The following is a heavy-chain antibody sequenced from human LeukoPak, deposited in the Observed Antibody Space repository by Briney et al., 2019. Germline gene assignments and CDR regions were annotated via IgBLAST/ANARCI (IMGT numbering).Heavy chain of an antibody. CDR3: AGGPQYTGSFPY. CDR2: ISDSGGVI. J-gene: IGHJ4*02. Sequence: PGGSLRLSCAASGFSVNSFEMTWARQAPGLGLEFLSYISDSGGVIKYADSVKGRFIISRDSAENALYLQMNNLGADDTAVYFCAGGPQYTGSFPYWGQGTLVAVSS. D-gene: IGHD1-26*01. V-gene: IGHV3-48*03. CDR1: GFSVNSFE.